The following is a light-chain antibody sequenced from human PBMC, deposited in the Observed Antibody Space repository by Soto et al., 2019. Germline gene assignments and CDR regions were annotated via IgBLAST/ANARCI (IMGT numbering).Light chain of an antibody. CDR1: QSISSW. J-gene: IGKJ2*01. V-gene: IGKV1-5*03. CDR2: KAS. CDR3: QQYNSYHT. Sequence: DIPMTQSPSTLSASVGDRVTITCRASQSISSWLAWYQQKPGKAPKLLIYKASSLGSGVPSRFSGSGSGTEFTLTISSLQPDDFATYYCQQYNSYHTFGQGTKLEIK.